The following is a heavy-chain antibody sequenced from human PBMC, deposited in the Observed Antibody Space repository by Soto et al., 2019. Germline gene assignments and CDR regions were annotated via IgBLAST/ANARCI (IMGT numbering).Heavy chain of an antibody. V-gene: IGHV1-69*13. CDR2: IIPLFGTA. D-gene: IGHD5-12*01. Sequence: ASVKVSCKASGGTFSNYAINWVRQAPGQGLEWMGGIIPLFGTANYAQKFQGRVTITADESTSTAYLDLSSLRSEDTAVYYCARPVEMATISRSYLFYWGQGTLVTVS. CDR3: ARPVEMATISRSYLFY. J-gene: IGHJ4*02. CDR1: GGTFSNYA.